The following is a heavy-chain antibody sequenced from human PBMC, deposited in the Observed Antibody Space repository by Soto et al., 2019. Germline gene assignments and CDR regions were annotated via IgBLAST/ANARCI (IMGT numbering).Heavy chain of an antibody. V-gene: IGHV4-39*01. CDR2: IYYSGST. D-gene: IGHD6-13*01. CDR1: GGSISSSSYY. Sequence: SETLCLTCTVSGGSISSSSYYWGWIRQPPGKGLEWIGSIYYSGSTYYNPSLKSRVTISVDTSKNQFSLKLSSVTAADTAVYYSARLADSSSWYVFYYYGMDVWGQGTTVTVSS. J-gene: IGHJ6*02. CDR3: ARLADSSSWYVFYYYGMDV.